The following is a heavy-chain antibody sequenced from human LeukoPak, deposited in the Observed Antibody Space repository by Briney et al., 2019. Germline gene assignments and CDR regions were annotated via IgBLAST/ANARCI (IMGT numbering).Heavy chain of an antibody. CDR3: ARGFGYNYFY. CDR2: IKENGSEK. V-gene: IGHV3-7*05. CDR1: GFTFSHYW. J-gene: IGHJ4*02. D-gene: IGHD5-18*01. Sequence: PGGSLRLSCAASGFTFSHYWMSWVRQAPGKGLEWVANIKENGSEKYYVDSVKGRFTISRDNAKNSLYLQMNSLRAEDTAVYYCARGFGYNYFYWGQGTLATVSS.